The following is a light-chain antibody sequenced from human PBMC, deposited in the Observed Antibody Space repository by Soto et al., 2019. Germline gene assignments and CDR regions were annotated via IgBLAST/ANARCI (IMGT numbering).Light chain of an antibody. CDR3: QQYGSSLTWT. J-gene: IGKJ1*01. V-gene: IGKV3-20*01. CDR2: GAS. CDR1: QSVSSSY. Sequence: EIVLTQYTGTLSLSPGERATLSCRASQSVSSSYLAWYQQKPGQAPRLLIYGASSRATGIPDRFSGSGSGTDFTLTISRLEPEDFAVYYCQQYGSSLTWTFGQGTMVDIK.